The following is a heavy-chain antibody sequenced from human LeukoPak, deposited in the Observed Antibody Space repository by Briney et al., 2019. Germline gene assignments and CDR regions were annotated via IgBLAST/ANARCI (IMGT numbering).Heavy chain of an antibody. CDR2: ISYDGSNK. CDR3: ARDRTKVGATVGHY. Sequence: GRSLRLSCAASGFTFSSYAMHWVRQAPGKGLEWVAVISYDGSNKYYADSVKGRFTISRDNSKNTLYLQMNSLRAEDTAVYYCARDRTKVGATVGHYWGQGTLVTVSS. CDR1: GFTFSSYA. J-gene: IGHJ4*02. D-gene: IGHD1-26*01. V-gene: IGHV3-30*04.